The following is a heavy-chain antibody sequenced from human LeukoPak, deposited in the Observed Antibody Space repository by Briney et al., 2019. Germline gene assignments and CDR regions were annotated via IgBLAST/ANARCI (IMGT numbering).Heavy chain of an antibody. CDR2: IYSTGST. V-gene: IGHV4-4*07. CDR3: AAVSYGRLDY. Sequence: PSETLSLTCTVSGGSISSFYWSWIRQPAGKGLEWIGRIYSTGSTNYNPSLRSRVTMSADTSKNQFSLKVRSVTAADTAVYYCAAVSYGRLDYWGQGTLVTVSS. CDR1: GGSISSFY. D-gene: IGHD3-10*01. J-gene: IGHJ4*02.